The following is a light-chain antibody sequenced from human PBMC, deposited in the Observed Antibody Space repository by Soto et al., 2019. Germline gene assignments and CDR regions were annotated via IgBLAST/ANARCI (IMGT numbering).Light chain of an antibody. CDR1: YSNIGSNT. V-gene: IGLV1-44*01. J-gene: IGLJ2*01. CDR3: AAWDDSLNSPRML. CDR2: SNN. Sequence: QSALTQPPSVSATPGQRVTISCSGTYSNIGSNTVAWYQRLPGTAPKLLIYSNNERPSGVPDRFSGSKSGSSASLAISELQSEDEADYYCAAWDDSLNSPRMLFGGGTKVTVL.